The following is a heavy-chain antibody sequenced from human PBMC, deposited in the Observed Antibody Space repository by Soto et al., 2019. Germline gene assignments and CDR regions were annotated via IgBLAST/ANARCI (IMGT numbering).Heavy chain of an antibody. CDR1: GYTFTSYG. CDR2: ISAYNGNT. Sequence: ASVKVSCKASGYTFTSYGISWARQAPGQGLEWMGWISAYNGNTNYAQKLQGRVTMTTDTSTSTAYMELRSLRSDDTAVYYCARLSSNGVGVVIKGYYYYGMDVWG. V-gene: IGHV1-18*01. CDR3: ARLSSNGVGVVIKGYYYYGMDV. D-gene: IGHD3-3*01. J-gene: IGHJ6*02.